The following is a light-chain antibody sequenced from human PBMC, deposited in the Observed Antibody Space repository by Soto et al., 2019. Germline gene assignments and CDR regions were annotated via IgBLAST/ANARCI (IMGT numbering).Light chain of an antibody. V-gene: IGLV2-8*01. Sequence: LAQPHTASVSPGQIVKKYCTGTSSDVGGYNYVSWYQQYPGRAPKLMIYEVTKRPSGVPDRFSGSKSGNTASLTVSGLQAEDEADYYCSSYAASNNFYFVFGGGIKVTVL. CDR3: SSYAASNNFYFV. CDR2: EVT. J-gene: IGLJ3*02. CDR1: SSDVGGYNY.